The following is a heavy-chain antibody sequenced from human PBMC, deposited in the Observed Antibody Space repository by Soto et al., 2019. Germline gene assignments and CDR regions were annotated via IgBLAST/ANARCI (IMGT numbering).Heavy chain of an antibody. D-gene: IGHD6-13*01. CDR3: ATTYSSSWPLENWFDP. V-gene: IGHV1-69*06. Sequence: QVQLVPSGAEVKKPGSSVKVSCKASGGTFSSYAISWVRQAPGQGLEWMGGLIPIFGTANYAQKFQGRVTITADKSTSTDYMELSSLRSEDTAVYYCATTYSSSWPLENWFDPWGQGTLVTVSS. CDR2: LIPIFGTA. CDR1: GGTFSSYA. J-gene: IGHJ5*02.